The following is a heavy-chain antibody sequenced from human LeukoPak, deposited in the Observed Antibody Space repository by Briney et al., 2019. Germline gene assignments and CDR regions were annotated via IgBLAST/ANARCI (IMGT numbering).Heavy chain of an antibody. J-gene: IGHJ4*02. Sequence: ESGPTLVNPTQTLTLTCTFSGFSLNTSGVGVGWIRQPPGKALEWLALIYWDDDKYYSPSLKSRLTITKDTSKNQVVLIMTNTDPVDTATYYCAHRFVHGDYDYWGQGTLVTVSS. CDR3: AHRFVHGDYDY. CDR1: GFSLNTSGVG. V-gene: IGHV2-5*02. CDR2: IYWDDDK. D-gene: IGHD4-17*01.